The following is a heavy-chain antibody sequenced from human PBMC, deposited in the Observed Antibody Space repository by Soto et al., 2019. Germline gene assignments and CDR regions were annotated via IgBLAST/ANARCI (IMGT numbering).Heavy chain of an antibody. V-gene: IGHV4-59*08. D-gene: IGHD5-12*01. CDR1: GDSIWNNY. CDR2: IYYTGST. CDR3: ASLEMATISAFDI. Sequence: SETLSLTCTVSGDSIWNNYWSWIRQPPGKGLEWVGYIYYTGSTKYNPSLKSRVTISVDTSKNQFSLKLSSVTAADTAVYYCASLEMATISAFDIWGQGTMVTVSS. J-gene: IGHJ3*02.